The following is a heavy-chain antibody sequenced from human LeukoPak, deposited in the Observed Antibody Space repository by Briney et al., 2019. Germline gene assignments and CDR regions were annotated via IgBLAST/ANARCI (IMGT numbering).Heavy chain of an antibody. V-gene: IGHV4-31*11. CDR2: IGYSGNA. D-gene: IGHD3-3*01. J-gene: IGHJ6*03. CDR1: GGSINSGGYS. Sequence: SETLSLTCAVSGGSINSGGYSWSGVRQRPGKGLGWIGYIGYSGNAYYNPSLKSRLSISMDTSKTHFYLDLRTVTDADMAVYYCARNYDFFSDDYYMDVRGKGTTVTVSS. CDR3: ARNYDFFSDDYYMDV.